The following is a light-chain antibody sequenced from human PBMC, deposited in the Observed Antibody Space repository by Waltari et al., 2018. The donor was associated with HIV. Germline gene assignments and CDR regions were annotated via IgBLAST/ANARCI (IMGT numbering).Light chain of an antibody. CDR2: DSN. CDR1: DGVVNRGPC. V-gene: IGLV7-46*01. CDR3: LLSYDGDVV. Sequence: QPVVTQEPSLTVSPGGTVILTCASSDGVVNRGPCPYWFQQRPGQAPKTLIFDSNNRYAWTPARFTGSFLGGKAALTLTGAQPEDDADYYGLLSYDGDVVFGGGTKLTVL. J-gene: IGLJ2*01.